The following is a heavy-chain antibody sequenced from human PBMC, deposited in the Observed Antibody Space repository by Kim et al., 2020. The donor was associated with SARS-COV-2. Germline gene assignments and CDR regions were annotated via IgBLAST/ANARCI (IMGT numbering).Heavy chain of an antibody. CDR1: GFTFNSYA. CDR3: AKVTSGSSGWFEYFQR. Sequence: GGSLRLSCAASGFTFNSYAMSWVRQAPGKGLEWVSGIRQSGGNTEYADSVKGRFSISRDNSKNTLYLQMNRRRAEDTAVYYCAKVTSGSSGWFEYFQRWGQGTLVTVSS. V-gene: IGHV3-23*01. D-gene: IGHD6-19*01. J-gene: IGHJ1*01. CDR2: IRQSGGNT.